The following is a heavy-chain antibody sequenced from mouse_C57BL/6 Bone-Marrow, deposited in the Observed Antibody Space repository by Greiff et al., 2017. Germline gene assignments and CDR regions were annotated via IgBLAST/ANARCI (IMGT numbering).Heavy chain of an antibody. CDR3: ARGYYGAY. CDR2: ISYDGSN. V-gene: IGHV3-6*01. CDR1: GYSITSGYY. D-gene: IGHD1-1*01. J-gene: IGHJ3*01. Sequence: VQLQQSGPGLVKPSQSLSLTCSVTGYSITSGYYWNWIRQFPGNKLEWMGYISYDGSNNYNPSLKNRIPITRDTSKNQFFLKLNSVTTEDTATYYCARGYYGAYWGQGTLVTVSA.